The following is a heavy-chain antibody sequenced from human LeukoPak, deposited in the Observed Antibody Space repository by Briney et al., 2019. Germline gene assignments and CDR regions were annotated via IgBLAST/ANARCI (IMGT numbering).Heavy chain of an antibody. CDR3: VRDPLTEGYCYGANFDY. J-gene: IGHJ4*02. D-gene: IGHD5-18*01. V-gene: IGHV3-30*04. Sequence: PGGSLRLSCAASGFTFSSYAMHWVRQAPGKGLEWVAVISYDGSNKYYADSVKGRFTISRDNSKNTLYLQMNSLRAEDTAVYYCVRDPLTEGYCYGANFDYWGQGTLVTVSS. CDR2: ISYDGSNK. CDR1: GFTFSSYA.